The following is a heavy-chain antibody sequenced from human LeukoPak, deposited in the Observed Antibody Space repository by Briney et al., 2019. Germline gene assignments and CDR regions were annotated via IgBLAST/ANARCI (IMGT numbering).Heavy chain of an antibody. Sequence: HPGGSLRLSCAASGFTFSDYSMNWVRQAPGKGLEWISYIGISSGNTKYADSVKGRFTISGDNAKNSLYLQMSSLRVEDTAVYYCARDHNYAFDNWGQGTLVTVSS. CDR1: GFTFSDYS. D-gene: IGHD1-1*01. J-gene: IGHJ4*02. V-gene: IGHV3-48*04. CDR2: IGISSGNT. CDR3: ARDHNYAFDN.